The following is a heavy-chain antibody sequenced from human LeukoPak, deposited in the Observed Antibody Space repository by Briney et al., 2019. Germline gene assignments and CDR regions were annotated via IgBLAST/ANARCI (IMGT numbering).Heavy chain of an antibody. Sequence: GGSLRLSCAASGFTFSIAWMSWVRQAPGKGLEWVGRIKSKTDGGTTDYAAPVKGRFTISRDDSKNTLYLQMNSLKTEDTAVYYCTTTYRYCSGGSCYSRQLYYYYGMDVWGQGTTVTVSS. CDR2: IKSKTDGGTT. V-gene: IGHV3-15*01. J-gene: IGHJ6*02. CDR1: GFTFSIAW. CDR3: TTTYRYCSGGSCYSRQLYYYYGMDV. D-gene: IGHD2-15*01.